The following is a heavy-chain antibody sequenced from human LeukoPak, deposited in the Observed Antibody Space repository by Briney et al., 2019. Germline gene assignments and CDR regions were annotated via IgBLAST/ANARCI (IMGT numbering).Heavy chain of an antibody. V-gene: IGHV1-2*02. Sequence: ASVKVSCKASGYTFTGYYMHWVRQAPGQGLEWMGWINPNSGGTNYAQKFQGRVTMTEDTSTDTAYMELSSLRSEDTAVYYCATPSGDSSGYYDYWGQGTLVTVSS. CDR1: GYTFTGYY. CDR2: INPNSGGT. CDR3: ATPSGDSSGYYDY. D-gene: IGHD3-22*01. J-gene: IGHJ4*02.